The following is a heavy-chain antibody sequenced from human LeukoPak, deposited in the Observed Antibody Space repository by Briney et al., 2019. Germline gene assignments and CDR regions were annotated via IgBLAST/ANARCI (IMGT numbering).Heavy chain of an antibody. CDR2: ISSRGSTI. CDR3: ARDSSSTQQLWFVY. CDR1: GFTFSSYE. V-gene: IGHV3-48*03. D-gene: IGHD5-18*01. Sequence: TGGSLRLSCAASGFTFSSYEMNWVRQAPGKGLEWVSYISSRGSTIYYAESVKGRFTSSRDNAKNSLYLQMNSLRAEDTAVYYCARDSSSTQQLWFVYWGQGTLVTVSS. J-gene: IGHJ4*02.